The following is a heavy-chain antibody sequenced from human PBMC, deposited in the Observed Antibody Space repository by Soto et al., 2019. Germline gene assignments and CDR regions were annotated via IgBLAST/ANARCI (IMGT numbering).Heavy chain of an antibody. CDR3: AREYCSSTSCYHDY. D-gene: IGHD2-2*01. CDR1: GFTVSSNY. V-gene: IGHV3-53*04. CDR2: IYSGGST. Sequence: EVQLVESGGGLVQPGGSPRLSCAASGFTVSSNYMSWVRQAPGKGLEWVSVIYSGGSTYYADSVKGRFTISRHNSKNTLYLQMNSLRAEDTAVYYCAREYCSSTSCYHDYWGQGTLVTVSS. J-gene: IGHJ4*02.